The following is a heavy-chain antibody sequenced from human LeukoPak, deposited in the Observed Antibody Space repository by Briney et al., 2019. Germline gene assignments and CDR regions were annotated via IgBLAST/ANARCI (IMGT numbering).Heavy chain of an antibody. CDR2: ITRSSIYK. J-gene: IGHJ4*02. V-gene: IGHV3-21*01. CDR1: GFTFSSYT. D-gene: IGHD3-22*01. Sequence: GGSLRLSCAASGFTFSSYTMTWVRQAPGKGLEWVSSITRSSIYKYYADSVKGRFTISRDNAKNSLYLQMNSLRAEDTAVYYCARALYDSSGYYSHFDYWGQGTLVTVSS. CDR3: ARALYDSSGYYSHFDY.